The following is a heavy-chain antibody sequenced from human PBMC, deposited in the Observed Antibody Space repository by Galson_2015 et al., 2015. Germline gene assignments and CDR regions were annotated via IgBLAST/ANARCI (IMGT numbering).Heavy chain of an antibody. J-gene: IGHJ5*02. D-gene: IGHD2-2*01. CDR3: AAGYCSSTSCYDNWFDP. V-gene: IGHV3-30-3*01. CDR1: GFTFSSYA. CDR2: ISYDGSNK. Sequence: SLRLSCAASGFTFSSYAMHWVRQAPGKGLEWVAVISYDGSNKYYADSVKGRFTISRDNSKNTLYLQMNSLRAEGTAVYYRAAGYCSSTSCYDNWFDPWGQGTLVTDSS.